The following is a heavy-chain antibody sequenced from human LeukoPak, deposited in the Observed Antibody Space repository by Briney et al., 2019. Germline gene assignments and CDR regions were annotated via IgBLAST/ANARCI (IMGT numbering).Heavy chain of an antibody. Sequence: ASVKVSCKASGYTFTSYYMHWVRQAPGQGLEWMGIINPSGGSTSYAQKFQGRVTMTRDTSTSTVYMELSSLRSEDTAVYYCARGVIVAVPAASIGVPFNWFDPWGQGTLVTVSS. CDR1: GYTFTSYY. J-gene: IGHJ5*02. D-gene: IGHD2-2*01. CDR3: ARGVIVAVPAASIGVPFNWFDP. V-gene: IGHV1-46*01. CDR2: INPSGGST.